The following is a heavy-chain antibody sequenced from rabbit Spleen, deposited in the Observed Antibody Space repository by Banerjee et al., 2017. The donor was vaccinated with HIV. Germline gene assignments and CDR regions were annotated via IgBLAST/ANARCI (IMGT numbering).Heavy chain of an antibody. Sequence: QEQLVESGGGLVQPEGSLTLTCKASGFSFSDRDVMCWVRQAPGKGLEWIGCIYTGNGKTYYASWAKGRFTISKSSSTTVTLQMTSLTAADTATYFCARDAGTGDYIDVYFDLWGPGTLVTVS. J-gene: IGHJ4*01. V-gene: IGHV1S45*01. CDR1: GFSFSDRDV. CDR3: ARDAGTGDYIDVYFDL. D-gene: IGHD8-1*01. CDR2: IYTGNGKT.